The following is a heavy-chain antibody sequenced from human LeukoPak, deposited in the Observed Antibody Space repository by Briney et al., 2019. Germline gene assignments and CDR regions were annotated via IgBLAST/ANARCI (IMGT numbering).Heavy chain of an antibody. Sequence: SETLSLTCAVYGGSFSGYYWSWIHQPPGKGLEWIGEINHSGSTNYNPSLKSRVTISVDTSKNQFSLKLSSVTAADTAVYYCARRVKLRTGYTGFDYWGQGTLVTVSS. CDR1: GGSFSGYY. V-gene: IGHV4-34*01. D-gene: IGHD3/OR15-3a*01. CDR3: ARRVKLRTGYTGFDY. J-gene: IGHJ4*02. CDR2: INHSGST.